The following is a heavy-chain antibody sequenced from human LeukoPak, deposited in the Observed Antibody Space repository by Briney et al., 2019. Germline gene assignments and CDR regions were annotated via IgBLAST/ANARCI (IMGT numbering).Heavy chain of an antibody. J-gene: IGHJ6*02. CDR2: IYYSGST. CDR3: ARSGGHNRNYYYYGMDV. V-gene: IGHV4-59*01. CDR1: GGSISSYY. D-gene: IGHD2-8*02. Sequence: SETLSLTCTVSGGSISSYYWSWIRQPPGKGLEWIGYIYYSGSTNYNPSLKSRVTISVDTSKNQFSLKLSSVTAADTAVYYCARSGGHNRNYYYYGMDVWGQGTTVTVSS.